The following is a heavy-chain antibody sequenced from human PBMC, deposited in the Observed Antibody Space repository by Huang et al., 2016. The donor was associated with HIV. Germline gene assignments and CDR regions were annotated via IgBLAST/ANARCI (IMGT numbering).Heavy chain of an antibody. V-gene: IGHV3-30*04. J-gene: IGHJ6*03. Sequence: QVQLVESGGGVVQPGRSLRLSCAASGFTFSSYALPWVRQAPGKGLGWVAVRSYNGMNKYYADSWEGRFTISRDNSKNTLYLQMNSLRAEDTAVYYCARDAYYDYVWGSYRKYYYYYMDVWGKGTTVTVSS. D-gene: IGHD3-16*02. CDR3: ARDAYYDYVWGSYRKYYYYYMDV. CDR2: RSYNGMNK. CDR1: GFTFSSYA.